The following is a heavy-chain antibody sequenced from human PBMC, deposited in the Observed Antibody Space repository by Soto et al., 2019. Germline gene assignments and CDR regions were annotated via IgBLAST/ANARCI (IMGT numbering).Heavy chain of an antibody. D-gene: IGHD5-12*01. Sequence: GASVKVSCKASGYTFTSYAMHWVRQAPGQRLEWMGWINAGNGNTKYSQKFQGRVTITRDTSASTAYMELSSLRSEDTAVYYCARPSYSGYDTDTYYFDYWGQGTLVTVSS. J-gene: IGHJ4*02. V-gene: IGHV1-3*01. CDR2: INAGNGNT. CDR3: ARPSYSGYDTDTYYFDY. CDR1: GYTFTSYA.